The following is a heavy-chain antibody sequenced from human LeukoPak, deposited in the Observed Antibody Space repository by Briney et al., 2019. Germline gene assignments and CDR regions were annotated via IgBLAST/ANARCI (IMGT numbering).Heavy chain of an antibody. CDR1: GDSFSSNSAT. CDR3: ARGPSYFQH. V-gene: IGHV6-1*01. CDR2: TYYRSKWYK. J-gene: IGHJ1*01. Sequence: SQTLSLTCAISGDSFSSNSATWNWIRQSPSRGLEWLGRTYYRSKWYKYYAVSVKGRITINPDTSKNQFSLQLNSVTPEDTAGYYCARGPSYFQHWGQGTLVTVSS.